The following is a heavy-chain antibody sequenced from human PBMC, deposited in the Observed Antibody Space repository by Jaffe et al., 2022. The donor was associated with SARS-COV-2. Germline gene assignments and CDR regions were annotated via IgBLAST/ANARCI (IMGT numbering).Heavy chain of an antibody. CDR2: IHYSGST. D-gene: IGHD6-13*01. J-gene: IGHJ4*02. Sequence: QVQLQESGPGLVKPSETLSLTCTVSGGSISSFYWSWIRQPPGKGLEWIGFIHYSGSTNYNPSLKSRVTISLDTSKNQFSLNLSSVTAADTAVYYCARGRWQHLVDYWGQGTLVTVSS. V-gene: IGHV4-59*01. CDR3: ARGRWQHLVDY. CDR1: GGSISSFY.